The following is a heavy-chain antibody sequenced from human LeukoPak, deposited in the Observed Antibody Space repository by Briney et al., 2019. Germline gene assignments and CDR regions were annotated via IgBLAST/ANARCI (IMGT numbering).Heavy chain of an antibody. Sequence: GGSLRLSCAASGFTFTNYAMSWVRQAPGKGLEWVSTIGSGGSTYYADSVKGRFTISRDNSKNTLYLQMNSLRAEDTAVYYCAKLGLKLGGDYWGQGALVTVSS. D-gene: IGHD3-16*01. CDR1: GFTFTNYA. J-gene: IGHJ4*02. CDR3: AKLGLKLGGDY. CDR2: IGSGGST. V-gene: IGHV3-23*01.